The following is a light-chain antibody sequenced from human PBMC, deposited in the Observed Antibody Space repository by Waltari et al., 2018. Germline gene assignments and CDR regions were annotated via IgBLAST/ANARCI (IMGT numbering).Light chain of an antibody. CDR2: GAS. V-gene: IGKV3-15*01. CDR3: QQYNNWPRGLT. Sequence: EIVMTQSPATLSVSPVERATLSCRASQSVSSNLAWYQQKPGQAPRLLIYGASTRAAGIPARFSGSGSGTEFTLTISSMQSEDFAVYYCQQYNNWPRGLTFGGGTKVEIK. J-gene: IGKJ4*01. CDR1: QSVSSN.